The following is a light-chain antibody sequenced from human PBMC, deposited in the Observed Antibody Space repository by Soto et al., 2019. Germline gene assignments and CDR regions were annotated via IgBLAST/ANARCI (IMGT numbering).Light chain of an antibody. CDR1: SSDVGAYKY. J-gene: IGLJ3*02. Sequence: QSALTQPPSASGSPGQSVTISCTGTSSDVGAYKYVPWYQQYPGKAPKLMIYEVTKRPSGVPDRFSGSKSGNTASLTVSGLQAEDEADYYCTSYVGNDIWVFGGGTKLTVL. CDR3: TSYVGNDIWV. CDR2: EVT. V-gene: IGLV2-8*01.